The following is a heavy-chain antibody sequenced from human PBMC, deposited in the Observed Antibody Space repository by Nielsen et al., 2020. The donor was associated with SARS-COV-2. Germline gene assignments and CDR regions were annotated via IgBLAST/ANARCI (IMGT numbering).Heavy chain of an antibody. CDR1: GFTFSSYW. Sequence: GESLKISCAASGFTFSSYWMSWVRQAPGKGLEWVANIKQDGSEKYYVDSVKGRFTISRDNARNSLYLQMNSLRDEDTAVYFCAGAATTATSVIGYWGQGTLVTVSS. V-gene: IGHV3-7*01. D-gene: IGHD4-17*01. CDR3: AGAATTATSVIGY. J-gene: IGHJ4*02. CDR2: IKQDGSEK.